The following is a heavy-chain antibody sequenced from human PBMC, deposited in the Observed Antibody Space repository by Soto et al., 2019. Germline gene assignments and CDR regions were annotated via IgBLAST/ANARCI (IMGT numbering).Heavy chain of an antibody. Sequence: QVQLVESGGGVVQPGRSLRLSCAASGFTFSSYAMHWVRQAPGKGLEWVTTISYDEKNKYYTDSVKGRFTISRDNSKNTLYLQMKSLRAEDTAVYFCARDQRDYYYYGMDVWGQGTTVTVSS. J-gene: IGHJ6*02. CDR1: GFTFSSYA. CDR2: ISYDEKNK. V-gene: IGHV3-30*04. CDR3: ARDQRDYYYYGMDV.